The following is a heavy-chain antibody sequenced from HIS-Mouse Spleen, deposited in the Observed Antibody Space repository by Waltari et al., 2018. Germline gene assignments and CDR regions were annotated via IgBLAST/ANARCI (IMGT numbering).Heavy chain of an antibody. D-gene: IGHD5-12*01. CDR3: ARADSGYDLGYYFDY. V-gene: IGHV3-11*01. CDR2: ISSSGSTI. J-gene: IGHJ4*02. Sequence: QVQLVESGGGLVKPGGSLRLSCAASGFTFSDYYMSWIRQAPGNGLELVSYISSSGSTIYYPDSVKGRFTISRDNAKNSLYLQMNSLGAEYTAVYYCARADSGYDLGYYFDYWGQGTLVTVSS. CDR1: GFTFSDYY.